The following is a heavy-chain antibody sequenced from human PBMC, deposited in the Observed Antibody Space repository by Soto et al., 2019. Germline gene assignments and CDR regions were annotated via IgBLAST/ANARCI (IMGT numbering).Heavy chain of an antibody. CDR3: ARAAYCGGDWYQGGACEI. CDR1: GYTFTSYG. CDR2: ISAYNGNT. J-gene: IGHJ3*02. Sequence: QVQLVQSGAEVKTPGASVKVSCKASGYTFTSYGISWVRQAPGQGLEWMGWISAYNGNTNYAQKPKGRVTMTTDTSTSTAYMELRSLRSDDTAVYYCARAAYCGGDWYQGGACEIWGQGTMVTVSS. D-gene: IGHD2-21*02. V-gene: IGHV1-18*01.